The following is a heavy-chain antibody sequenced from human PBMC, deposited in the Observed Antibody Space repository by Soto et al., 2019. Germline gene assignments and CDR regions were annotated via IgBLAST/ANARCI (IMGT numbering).Heavy chain of an antibody. V-gene: IGHV3-48*03. Sequence: EVQLVESGGGLVQPGGSLRLSCAASGFTFSSYEMSWVRQAPGKGLEWVSYISPSCRNIYYADSVRGRFTISRDNAKNSLYLQMNSLRAEDTSIYYCASPVLTGYHYYFDYWGQGTLVTVSS. CDR3: ASPVLTGYHYYFDY. J-gene: IGHJ4*02. CDR2: ISPSCRNI. CDR1: GFTFSSYE. D-gene: IGHD3-9*01.